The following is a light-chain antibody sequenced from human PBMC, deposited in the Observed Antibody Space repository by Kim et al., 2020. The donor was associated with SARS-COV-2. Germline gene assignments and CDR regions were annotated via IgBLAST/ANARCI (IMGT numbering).Light chain of an antibody. CDR2: GNN. CDR1: RSNFGTGYD. J-gene: IGLJ2*01. V-gene: IGLV1-40*01. CDR3: QSFDSTLIGSV. Sequence: QSVLTQPPSVSGAPGQRVTISCTGSRSNFGTGYDVHWYQQLPGTAPKLLIHGNNNRPSGVPDRFSGSKSGTSASLAITGLQAEDEADYYCQSFDSTLIGSVFSGGTKLTVL.